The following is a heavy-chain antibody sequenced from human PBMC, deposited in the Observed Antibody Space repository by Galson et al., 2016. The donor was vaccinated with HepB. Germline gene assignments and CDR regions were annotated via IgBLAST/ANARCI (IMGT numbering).Heavy chain of an antibody. CDR3: ARTRIHGLDVGGVESSGYFYHYYFEN. J-gene: IGHJ4*02. CDR1: GGAVNSDNYY. CDR2: IHYTRSI. Sequence: SETLSLTCTVSGGAVNSDNYYWSWIRQTPGKGLEWIGYIHYTRSINYNPSLESRVTISVDTSKNQFSLKLSAVTDADTAVYCCARTRIHGLDVGGVESSGYFYHYYFENWGPGTLVAVSS. D-gene: IGHD3-22*01. V-gene: IGHV4-61*01.